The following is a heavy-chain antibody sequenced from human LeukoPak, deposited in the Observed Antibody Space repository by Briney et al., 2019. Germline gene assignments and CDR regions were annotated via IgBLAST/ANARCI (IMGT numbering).Heavy chain of an antibody. CDR2: IYHSGST. CDR1: GGSISSSNW. V-gene: IGHV4-4*02. CDR3: ARRRGYIPPYYYYYYMDV. J-gene: IGHJ6*03. D-gene: IGHD5-24*01. Sequence: PSETLSLTCAVSGGSISSSNWWSWVRQPPGKGLEWIGEIYHSGSTNYNPSLKSRVTISVDTSKNQFSLKLSSVTAADTAVYYCARRRGYIPPYYYYYYMDVWGKGTTVTVSS.